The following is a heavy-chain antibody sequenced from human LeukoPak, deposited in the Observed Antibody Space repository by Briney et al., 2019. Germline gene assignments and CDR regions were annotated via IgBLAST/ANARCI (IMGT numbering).Heavy chain of an antibody. J-gene: IGHJ4*02. CDR3: ATENYYDSSGYYSYFDY. Sequence: GASVKVSCKASGGTFSSYAISWVRQAPGQGLEWMGGIIPIFGTANYAQKFQGRVTITADESTSTAYMELSSLRSEDTAVYYRATENYYDSSGYYSYFDYWGQGTLVTVSS. V-gene: IGHV1-69*01. D-gene: IGHD3-22*01. CDR2: IIPIFGTA. CDR1: GGTFSSYA.